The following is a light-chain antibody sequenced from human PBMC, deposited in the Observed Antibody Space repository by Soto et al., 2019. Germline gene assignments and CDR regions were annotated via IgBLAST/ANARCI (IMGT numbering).Light chain of an antibody. Sequence: DIQMTHSPSTLSGSVGDRVTITFRASQTISSWLAWYQQKPWKAPKLLIFDASSLESGVPSRNTGSQSAKVSALTLSSLQPDYFAAHNANPQTGYYRTLGRGTKGDIX. CDR1: QTISSW. CDR2: DAS. J-gene: IGKJ1*01. CDR3: NPQTGYYRT. V-gene: IGKV1-5*01.